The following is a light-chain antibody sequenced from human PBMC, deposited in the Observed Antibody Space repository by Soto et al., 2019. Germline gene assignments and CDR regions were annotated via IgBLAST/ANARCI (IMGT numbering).Light chain of an antibody. Sequence: QSVLTQPPSVSGAPGQRVTISCTGSSSNIGAGCDVHWYQRLPGTAPRVLIYGNNNRPSGVPDRFSGSKSGTSASLAITGLQAEDEADYYCQSYDSSLSGSYVFGTGTKVTVL. CDR1: SSNIGAGCD. CDR3: QSYDSSLSGSYV. J-gene: IGLJ1*01. CDR2: GNN. V-gene: IGLV1-40*01.